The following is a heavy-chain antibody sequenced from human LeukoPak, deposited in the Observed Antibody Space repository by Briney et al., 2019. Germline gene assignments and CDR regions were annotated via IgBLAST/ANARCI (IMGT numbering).Heavy chain of an antibody. CDR3: AGTGYCSSTSCYSWFDP. D-gene: IGHD2-2*01. Sequence: GESLKISCKGSGYSFITYWINWVRQMPGKCLEWMGRIDPSDSYTNYSPSFQGHVTISADKSISTAYLQWSSLKASDTAMYYCAGTGYCSSTSCYSWFDPWGQGTLVTVSS. V-gene: IGHV5-10-1*01. CDR1: GYSFITYW. J-gene: IGHJ5*02. CDR2: IDPSDSYT.